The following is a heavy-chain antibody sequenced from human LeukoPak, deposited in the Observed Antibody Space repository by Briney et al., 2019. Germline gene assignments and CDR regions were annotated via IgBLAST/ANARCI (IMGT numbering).Heavy chain of an antibody. D-gene: IGHD5-18*01. CDR1: GGTFSSYA. Sequence: SVKVSCKASGGTFSSYAISWVRQAPGQGLEWMGRIIPILGIANYAQKFQGRVTITADKSTSTAYVELSSLRSEDTAVYYCARDGYTIAYAFDIWGQGTMVTVSS. J-gene: IGHJ3*02. CDR3: ARDGYTIAYAFDI. CDR2: IIPILGIA. V-gene: IGHV1-69*04.